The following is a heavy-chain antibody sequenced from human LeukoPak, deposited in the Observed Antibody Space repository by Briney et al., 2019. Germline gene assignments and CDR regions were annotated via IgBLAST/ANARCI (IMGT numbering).Heavy chain of an antibody. J-gene: IGHJ6*04. CDR2: INHSGST. CDR1: GGSFSGYY. CDR3: ARGPSVDV. V-gene: IGHV4-34*01. Sequence: SETLSLTCAVYGGSFSGYYWSWIRQPPGEGLEWIGEINHSGSTNYNPSLKSRVTISVDTSKNQFSLKLSSVTAADTAVYYCARGPSVDVWGRGTTVTVSS.